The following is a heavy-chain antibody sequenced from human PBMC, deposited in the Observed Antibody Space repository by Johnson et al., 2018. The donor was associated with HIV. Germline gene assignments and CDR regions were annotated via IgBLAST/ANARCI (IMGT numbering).Heavy chain of an antibody. CDR2: ISSSGSTI. V-gene: IGHV3-11*04. D-gene: IGHD4-17*01. J-gene: IGHJ3*02. CDR1: GFTFSNAW. CDR3: ASDSTPWGDDYGDYAFDI. Sequence: QVQVLESGGGLVKPGGSLRLSCAASGFTFSNAWMSWVRQAPGKGLEWVSYISSSGSTIYYADSVKGRFTISRDNAKNSLFLQMNSRRAEDTAVYYCASDSTPWGDDYGDYAFDIWGQGTMVTVSS.